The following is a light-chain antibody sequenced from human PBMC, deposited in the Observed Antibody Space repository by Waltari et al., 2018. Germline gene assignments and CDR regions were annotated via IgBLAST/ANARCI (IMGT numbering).Light chain of an antibody. CDR1: SSNIGSNT. V-gene: IGLV1-44*01. Sequence: QSVLTQPPSASGTPGQRVTISCSGSSSNIGSNTVNWYQHLPGTAPKLRPSGVPDRFSGAKSGTSASLAISGRQSEDEADYCCAAWDDSLNVVVFGGGTKLTVL. CDR3: AAWDDSLNVVV. J-gene: IGLJ2*01.